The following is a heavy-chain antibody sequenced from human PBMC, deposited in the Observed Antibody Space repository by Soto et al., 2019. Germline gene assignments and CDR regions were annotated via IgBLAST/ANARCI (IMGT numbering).Heavy chain of an antibody. V-gene: IGHV4-31*03. CDR1: GGSISRAGYY. CDR2: IYYSGNT. CDR3: ARFTRNDQDSGEDYIDY. J-gene: IGHJ4*02. D-gene: IGHD2-2*01. Sequence: SETLSLTSTVSGGSISRAGYYCSWIRLHPGKGLEWIGYIYYSGNTYYNPSLKSRVTISVDTSKNQFSLKLNPVTAVDTAVYYCARFTRNDQDSGEDYIDYRDEGVLVTVSS.